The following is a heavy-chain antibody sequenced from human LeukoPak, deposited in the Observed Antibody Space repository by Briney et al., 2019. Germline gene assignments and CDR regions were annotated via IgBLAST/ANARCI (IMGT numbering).Heavy chain of an antibody. CDR3: ARAGSGYTSPSDY. CDR1: GFTLSSYS. CDR2: ISSSSLYI. V-gene: IGHV3-21*01. Sequence: GGSLRLSCAVSGFTLSSYSMKWVRQAPGKGLEWVSSISSSSLYIYYGDSVKGRFTISRDNAKHSVYLQMNRLRAEDTAVYYCARAGSGYTSPSDYWGQGTLVTVSS. J-gene: IGHJ4*02. D-gene: IGHD6-13*01.